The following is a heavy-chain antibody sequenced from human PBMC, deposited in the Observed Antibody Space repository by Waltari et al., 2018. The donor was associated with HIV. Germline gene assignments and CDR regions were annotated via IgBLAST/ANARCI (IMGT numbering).Heavy chain of an antibody. D-gene: IGHD6-6*01. CDR1: GGSISSSNYY. J-gene: IGHJ4*02. V-gene: IGHV4-39*01. CDR3: ARVGSSSPSSHFDY. Sequence: QLQLQESGPGLVKPSETLSLTCTVSGGSISSSNYYWGWIRQPPGKGLEWIGTIYYSGSTYYNPSLKSRVTISVDTSKNQFSLKLSSVTAADTAVYYCARVGSSSPSSHFDYWGQGTLVTVSS. CDR2: IYYSGST.